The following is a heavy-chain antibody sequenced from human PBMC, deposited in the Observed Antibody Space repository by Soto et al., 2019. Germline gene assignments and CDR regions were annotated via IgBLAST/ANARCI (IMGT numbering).Heavy chain of an antibody. D-gene: IGHD4-17*01. CDR3: ARNPRPTYGDYADY. Sequence: QVQLVESGGGAVQPGTSLRLSCAASGFSFSSYGMHWVRQAPGKGLEWVAVIWYDGSNEHYTDSVKGRFTISRDNSKNTLYLQMNSLRAEDTAVYYCARNPRPTYGDYADYWGQGTLVTVSS. CDR1: GFSFSSYG. V-gene: IGHV3-33*01. J-gene: IGHJ4*02. CDR2: IWYDGSNE.